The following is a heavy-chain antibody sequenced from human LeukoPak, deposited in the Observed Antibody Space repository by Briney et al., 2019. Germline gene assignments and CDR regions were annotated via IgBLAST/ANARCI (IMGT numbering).Heavy chain of an antibody. Sequence: GGSLRLSCAASGFTFSSYSMNWVRQAPGKGLEWVSYISSSSSTIYYADSVKGRFTISRDNAKNSLYLRMNSLRAEDTAVYYCAREEATGLYYFDYWGQGTLVTVSS. J-gene: IGHJ4*02. CDR3: AREEATGLYYFDY. V-gene: IGHV3-48*01. CDR1: GFTFSSYS. D-gene: IGHD5-12*01. CDR2: ISSSSSTI.